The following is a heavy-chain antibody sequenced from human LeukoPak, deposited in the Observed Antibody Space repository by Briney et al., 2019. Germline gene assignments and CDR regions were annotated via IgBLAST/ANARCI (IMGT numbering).Heavy chain of an antibody. CDR2: IYYTGST. Sequence: PSETLSLTCTVSGGSISSYYWSWIRQPPGKGLEWIGYIYYTGSTNYNPSLKSRVTISVDTSKNQFSLKLSYVNAADTAVYYCVSPRGFSYGYFDYWGQGTLVTVSS. V-gene: IGHV4-59*08. D-gene: IGHD5-18*01. CDR1: GGSISSYY. CDR3: VSPRGFSYGYFDY. J-gene: IGHJ4*02.